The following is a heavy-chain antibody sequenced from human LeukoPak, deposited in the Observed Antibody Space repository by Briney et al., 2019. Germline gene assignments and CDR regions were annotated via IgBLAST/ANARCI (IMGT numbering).Heavy chain of an antibody. J-gene: IGHJ4*02. CDR1: GGSISSRSYN. D-gene: IGHD4-17*01. CDR2: INYSGST. V-gene: IGHV4-39*01. Sequence: SETLSLTCTVSGGSISSRSYNWGWIRQPPGKGLEWIGSINYSGSTYYNPPLMSRVTISVDTSKNQFSLKLSSVTAADTAVYYCARHSTMTTETIDYWGQGTLVTVSS. CDR3: ARHSTMTTETIDY.